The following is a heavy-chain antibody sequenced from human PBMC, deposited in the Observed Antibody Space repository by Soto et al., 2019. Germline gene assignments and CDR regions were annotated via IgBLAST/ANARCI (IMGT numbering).Heavy chain of an antibody. Sequence: SETLSLTCTVSGGSISSGGYYWSWIRQPPGKGLEWVGYIFYSGSTTYNPSLKSRVTILVDTSKNQFSLKLSSVTAADTGVYYCAREMTTIHSNWFDPWGLGTLVTVSS. D-gene: IGHD4-17*01. V-gene: IGHV4-61*08. CDR1: GGSISSGGYY. CDR2: IFYSGST. J-gene: IGHJ5*02. CDR3: AREMTTIHSNWFDP.